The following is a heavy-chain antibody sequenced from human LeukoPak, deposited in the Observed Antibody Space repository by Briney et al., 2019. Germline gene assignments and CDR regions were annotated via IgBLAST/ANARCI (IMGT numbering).Heavy chain of an antibody. D-gene: IGHD6-19*01. Sequence: TPGGSLRLSCAASGFSFSDNYMSWIGQAPGKGLEWVSYISNSGSYTNYPDSVKGRFTISRDNAKNSLYLQMNSLRDEDTAVYYCARARGAGPGGHFDYWGQGTLVTVSS. CDR2: ISNSGSYT. V-gene: IGHV3-11*05. J-gene: IGHJ4*02. CDR1: GFSFSDNY. CDR3: ARARGAGPGGHFDY.